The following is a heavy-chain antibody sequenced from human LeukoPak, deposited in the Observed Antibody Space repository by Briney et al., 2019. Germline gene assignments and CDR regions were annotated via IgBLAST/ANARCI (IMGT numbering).Heavy chain of an antibody. CDR2: ISGSGGST. J-gene: IGHJ4*02. CDR1: GFTFSSYG. Sequence: GGSLRLSCAASGFTFSSYGMSWVRQAPGKGLEWVSAISGSGGSTYYADSVKGRFTISRDNSKTTLYLQMNSLRAEDTAVYYCANQWELLHFDYWGQGTLVTVSS. D-gene: IGHD1-26*01. V-gene: IGHV3-23*01. CDR3: ANQWELLHFDY.